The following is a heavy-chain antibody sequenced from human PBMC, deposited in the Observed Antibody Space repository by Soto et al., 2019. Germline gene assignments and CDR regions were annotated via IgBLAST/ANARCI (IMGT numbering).Heavy chain of an antibody. CDR3: ARDPAPYYDFWSGYYTGWFDP. J-gene: IGHJ5*02. V-gene: IGHV1-18*01. CDR2: ISAYNGNT. D-gene: IGHD3-3*01. CDR1: GYTFTSYD. Sequence: GASVKVSCKASGYTFTSYDISWGRQAPGQGLEWMGWISAYNGNTNYAQKLQGRVTMTTDTSTSTAYMELRSLRSDDTAVYYCARDPAPYYDFWSGYYTGWFDPWGQGTLVTVSS.